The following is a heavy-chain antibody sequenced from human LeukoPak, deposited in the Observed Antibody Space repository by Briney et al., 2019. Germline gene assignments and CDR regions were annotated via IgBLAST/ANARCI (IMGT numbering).Heavy chain of an antibody. CDR1: GFTFSSYE. J-gene: IGHJ4*02. D-gene: IGHD3-9*01. V-gene: IGHV3-48*03. CDR2: ISSSGSTI. CDR3: ASTYYDILTGYHRPYYFDY. Sequence: PGGSLRLSCAASGFTFSSYEMNWVRQAPGKGLEWVSYISSSGSTIYYADSVKGRFTISRDNAKNSLYLQMNSLRAEDTAVYYCASTYYDILTGYHRPYYFDYRGQGTLVTVSS.